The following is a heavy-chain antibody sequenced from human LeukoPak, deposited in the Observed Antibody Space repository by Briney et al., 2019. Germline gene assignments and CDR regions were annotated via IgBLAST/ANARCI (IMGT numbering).Heavy chain of an antibody. D-gene: IGHD6-19*01. J-gene: IGHJ4*02. CDR3: ARGGYSSGWYPISSYFDY. CDR2: ISSSSSYI. Sequence: SGGSLRLSCAASGFTFSSYSMNWVRHAPGKGLEWGSAISSSSSYIYYADSVKGRFTISRDNAKNSLYLQVNSLRAEDTAVYSCARGGYSSGWYPISSYFDYWGQGTLVTVSS. V-gene: IGHV3-21*01. CDR1: GFTFSSYS.